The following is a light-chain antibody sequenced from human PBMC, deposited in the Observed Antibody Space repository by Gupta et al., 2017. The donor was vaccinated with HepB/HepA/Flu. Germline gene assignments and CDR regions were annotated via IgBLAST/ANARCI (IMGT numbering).Light chain of an antibody. CDR2: KTH. CDR3: AAWDDSLSGPI. J-gene: IGLJ2*01. CDR1: SSNMGNTY. V-gene: IGLV1-47*01. Sequence: QSVLTQPPSASGTPGQRVTLSCSGSSSNMGNTYVYWYQQLPGTAPKLLIYKTHQRPSGVPDRFVASKSGTSASLAISGLRSEDEADYYCAAWDDSLSGPIFGGGTKVTVL.